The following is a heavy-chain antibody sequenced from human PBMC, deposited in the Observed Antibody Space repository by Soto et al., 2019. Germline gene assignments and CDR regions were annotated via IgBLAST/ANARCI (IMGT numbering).Heavy chain of an antibody. Sequence: QVQLVQSGAEVKKPGASVKISCKASGYTFTSYDINWVRQATGQGLEWMGWMNPNSGDTGFVQKFQGRDTMTKNNAISTAYMDLSSLRSHDKAVYYCARALYLDPWGQGPLVTVSS. V-gene: IGHV1-8*01. CDR3: ARALYLDP. J-gene: IGHJ5*02. CDR2: MNPNSGDT. CDR1: GYTFTSYD.